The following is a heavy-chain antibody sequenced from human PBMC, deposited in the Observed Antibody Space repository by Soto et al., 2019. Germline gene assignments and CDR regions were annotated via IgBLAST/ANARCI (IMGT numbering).Heavy chain of an antibody. CDR2: IYYSGST. Sequence: SETLSLTCTVSGGSISSSSYYWGWIRQPPGKGLEWIGSIYYSGSTYYNPSLKSRVTLSVDTSKNQFSLKLSSVTAADTAVYYCARLVSILRGYDYFTDYWGQGTLVTVSS. D-gene: IGHD5-12*01. CDR1: GGSISSSSYY. V-gene: IGHV4-39*01. J-gene: IGHJ4*02. CDR3: ARLVSILRGYDYFTDY.